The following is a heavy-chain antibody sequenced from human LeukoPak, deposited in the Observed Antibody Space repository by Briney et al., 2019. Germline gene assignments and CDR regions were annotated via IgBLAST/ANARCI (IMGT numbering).Heavy chain of an antibody. D-gene: IGHD6-13*01. Sequence: PGGSLRLSCAASGFTFSSYAMSWVRQAPGKGLEWVSAISGSGGSTYYADSVKGRFTISRDNSKNTLYLQMNSLRAEDTAVHYCAKDKAYSSSWYFDYWGQGTLVTVSS. CDR3: AKDKAYSSSWYFDY. CDR1: GFTFSSYA. J-gene: IGHJ4*02. V-gene: IGHV3-23*01. CDR2: ISGSGGST.